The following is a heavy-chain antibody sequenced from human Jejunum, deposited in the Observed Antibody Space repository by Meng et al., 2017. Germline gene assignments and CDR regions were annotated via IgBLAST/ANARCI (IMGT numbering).Heavy chain of an antibody. J-gene: IGHJ4*02. CDR1: GVSTTAPFY. CDR2: VWPSGAT. CDR3: ARAIRERYFDS. Sequence: QVQLQEAGPVLVKPSGTLSLTCTVSGVSTTAPFYWTWIRQAPGKGLEWIGEVWPSGATYYNPSLSSRITISIDTSNNQFSLEVAFLTAADTAVYYCARAIRERYFDSWGQGTLVTVSS. V-gene: IGHV4-4*02. D-gene: IGHD1-14*01.